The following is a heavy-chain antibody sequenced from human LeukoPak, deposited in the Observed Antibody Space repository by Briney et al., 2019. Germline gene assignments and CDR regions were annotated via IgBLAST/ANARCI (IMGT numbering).Heavy chain of an antibody. CDR1: GFTFSSYA. Sequence: GGSLRLSCAASGFTFSSYAMTWVRQAPGRGLEWVSDIIDSGYSTNYADSVKGRFTISRDNSKNTLFLQMNSLRADDTAVYYCAKGTSGYYNDASDIWGQGTMVTVSS. D-gene: IGHD3-22*01. CDR2: IIDSGYST. J-gene: IGHJ3*02. V-gene: IGHV3-23*01. CDR3: AKGTSGYYNDASDI.